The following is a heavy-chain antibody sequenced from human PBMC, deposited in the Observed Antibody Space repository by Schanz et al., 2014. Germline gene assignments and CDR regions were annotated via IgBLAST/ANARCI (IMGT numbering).Heavy chain of an antibody. Sequence: EVQLVESGGVLVQPGGSLRLSCTASGFTFSSYSMNWVRQAPGKGLEWVSYVSRSTPDIYYADSVKGRFTMSRDNAKNSVFLQMNSLRAEDTAVYYCVRDELLWFGEVLSLDYWGQGALVTVSS. CDR2: VSRSTPDI. J-gene: IGHJ4*02. CDR1: GFTFSSYS. CDR3: VRDELLWFGEVLSLDY. V-gene: IGHV3-48*01. D-gene: IGHD3-10*01.